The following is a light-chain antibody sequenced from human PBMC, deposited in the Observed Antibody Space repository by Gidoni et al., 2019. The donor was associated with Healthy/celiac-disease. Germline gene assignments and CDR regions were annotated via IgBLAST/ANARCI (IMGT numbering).Light chain of an antibody. J-gene: IGKJ1*01. Sequence: EIVMTQSPATLSVSPGERATLSCRASQSVSSNLAWYQQKPGQAPRLLIYGASTRATGIPARFSGSGSGTEFTLTISSLQSEDFAVYYCRQYNNWLRTFXQXTKVEIK. CDR3: RQYNNWLRT. CDR1: QSVSSN. CDR2: GAS. V-gene: IGKV3-15*01.